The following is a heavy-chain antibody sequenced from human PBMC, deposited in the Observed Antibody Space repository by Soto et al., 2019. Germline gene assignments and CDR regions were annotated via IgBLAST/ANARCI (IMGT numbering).Heavy chain of an antibody. CDR2: MSFDGSHK. Sequence: QVQLVESGGGVVPPGRSLRLSCAASGFKFSAYDIHWVRQAPGKGLEWVAVMSFDGSHKYYADSVRGRFTISRDNSKNTMLLQMNSLSPEDPAVYYCEKDGGEWGLLRFRGREFDYWRQGTLVTVSS. V-gene: IGHV3-30*18. CDR1: GFKFSAYD. D-gene: IGHD3-16*01. CDR3: EKDGGEWGLLRFRGREFDY. J-gene: IGHJ4*02.